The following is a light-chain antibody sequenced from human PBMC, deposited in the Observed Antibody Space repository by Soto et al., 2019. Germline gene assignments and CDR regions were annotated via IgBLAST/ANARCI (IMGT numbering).Light chain of an antibody. CDR2: DDN. CDR1: SGSIASNY. J-gene: IGLJ3*02. Sequence: NFMLTQPHSVSESPGKTITISCTRSSGSIASNYVQWYQQRPGSAPTTVIYDDNQRPSGVPDRFSGSIDSSSNSASLTISGLKTEDEADYYCQSYDSNNPWVFGGGTKLTVL. V-gene: IGLV6-57*04. CDR3: QSYDSNNPWV.